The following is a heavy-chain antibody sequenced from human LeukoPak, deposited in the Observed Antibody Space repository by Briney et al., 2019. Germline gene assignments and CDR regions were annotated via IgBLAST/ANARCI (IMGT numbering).Heavy chain of an antibody. D-gene: IGHD3-3*01. CDR1: GFNFGSSV. V-gene: IGHV3-23*01. CDR3: AKDPPFFGVVTQHDY. Sequence: GGSLRLSCAASGFNFGSSVMSWVRQAPGKGLEWVSAITADGGGTNHADPVKGRFTISRDNSKNTLYLQMNSLRAEDTAVYYCAKDPPFFGVVTQHDYWGQGTLVTVSS. J-gene: IGHJ4*02. CDR2: ITADGGGT.